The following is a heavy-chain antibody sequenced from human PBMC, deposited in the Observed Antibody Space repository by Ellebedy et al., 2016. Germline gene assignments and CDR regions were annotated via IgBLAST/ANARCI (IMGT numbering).Heavy chain of an antibody. V-gene: IGHV4-39*01. Sequence: SETLSLTXTVSGGSISSSSYYWGWIRQPPGKGLEWIGSIYYSGSTYYNPSLKSRVTISVDTSKNQFSLKLSSVTAADTAVYYCARLRYDSSGYYYVGDYYYYMDVWGKGTTVTVSS. CDR1: GGSISSSSYY. J-gene: IGHJ6*03. CDR2: IYYSGST. D-gene: IGHD3-22*01. CDR3: ARLRYDSSGYYYVGDYYYYMDV.